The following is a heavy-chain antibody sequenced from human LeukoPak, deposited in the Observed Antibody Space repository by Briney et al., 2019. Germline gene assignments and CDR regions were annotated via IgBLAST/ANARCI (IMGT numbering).Heavy chain of an antibody. J-gene: IGHJ4*02. V-gene: IGHV3-15*01. Sequence: PGGSLRLSCAASGFTFSNAWMSWVRQAPGKGLEWVGRIKSKGDGGTTDYAAPVKGRFTISRDDSKNTLYLQMNSLKTEDTAMYYCTKDDPTNRSRGQGTLVTVSS. CDR1: GFTFSNAW. CDR3: TKDDPTNRS. CDR2: IKSKGDGGTT. D-gene: IGHD2/OR15-2a*01.